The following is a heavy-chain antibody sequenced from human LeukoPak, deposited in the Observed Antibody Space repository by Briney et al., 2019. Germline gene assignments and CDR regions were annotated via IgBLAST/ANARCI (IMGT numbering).Heavy chain of an antibody. CDR1: GFTFSSYA. CDR3: AKTVVAATRYYYYGMDV. J-gene: IGHJ6*02. V-gene: IGHV3-23*01. CDR2: ISGSGSST. D-gene: IGHD2-15*01. Sequence: GSLRLSCAASGFTFSSYAMSWVRQAPGKGLEWVSAISGSGSSTYYADSVKGRFTISRDNSKNTLYLQMNSLRAEDTAVYYCAKTVVAATRYYYYGMDVWGQGTTVTVSS.